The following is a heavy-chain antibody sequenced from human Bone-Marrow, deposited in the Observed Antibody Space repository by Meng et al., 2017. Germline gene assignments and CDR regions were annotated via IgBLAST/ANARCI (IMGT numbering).Heavy chain of an antibody. CDR2: INPSGGST. V-gene: IGHV1-46*01. CDR3: ARALPGIAAAGRLDY. CDR1: GYMFTVYY. D-gene: IGHD6-13*01. J-gene: IGHJ4*02. Sequence: ASVKVSCKASGYMFTVYYMHWVRQAPGQGLEWMGIINPSGGSTSYAQKFQGRVTMTRDTSTSTVYMELSSLRSEDTAVYYCARALPGIAAAGRLDYWGQGTLVTVSS.